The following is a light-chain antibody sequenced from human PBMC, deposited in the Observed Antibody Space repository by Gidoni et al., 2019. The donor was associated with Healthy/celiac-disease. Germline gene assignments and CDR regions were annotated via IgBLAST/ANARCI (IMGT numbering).Light chain of an antibody. CDR1: QSVLYSSNNKNY. V-gene: IGKV4-1*01. J-gene: IGKJ4*01. CDR3: QQYYSTPPLT. CDR2: WAA. Sequence: DIVMTQSPDSLPVYLGERATINCKSSQSVLYSSNNKNYLAWYQQKPGQPPKLLIYWAATRESGVPDRFRGSGSGTDFTLTISSLQAEDVAVYYCQQYYSTPPLTFGGGTKVEIK.